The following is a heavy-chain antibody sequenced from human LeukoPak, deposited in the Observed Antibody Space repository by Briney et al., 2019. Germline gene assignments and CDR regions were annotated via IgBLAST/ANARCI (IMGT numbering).Heavy chain of an antibody. CDR3: ARGYYDSNYYYMDV. V-gene: IGHV3-48*01. D-gene: IGHD3-22*01. CDR1: GFTFSSYS. CDR2: ISSRSATI. J-gene: IGHJ6*03. Sequence: GGSLRLSSAASGFTFSSYSMNWVRQAPGKGLEWVSYISSRSATIYYADSVKGRFTISRVNAKNSLYLQMNSLRAEDTAVYYCARGYYDSNYYYMDVWGKGTTVTVSS.